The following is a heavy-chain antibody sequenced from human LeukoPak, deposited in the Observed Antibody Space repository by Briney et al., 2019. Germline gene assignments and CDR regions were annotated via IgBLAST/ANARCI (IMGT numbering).Heavy chain of an antibody. CDR2: ISSSSTYI. V-gene: IGHV3-21*01. CDR3: ARDVGDGFDI. J-gene: IGHJ3*02. Sequence: GGSLRLSCVDSGFTFSSYTINWVRQAPGKGLEWVSSISSSSTYIFFADSVKGRFTISRDNAKNSLYLQMNSLRDEDTALYYCARDVGDGFDIWGQATMVTVSS. CDR1: GFTFSSYT. D-gene: IGHD2-15*01.